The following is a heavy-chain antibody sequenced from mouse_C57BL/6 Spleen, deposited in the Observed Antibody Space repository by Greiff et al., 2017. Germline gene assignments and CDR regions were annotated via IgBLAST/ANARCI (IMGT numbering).Heavy chain of an antibody. V-gene: IGHV1-5*01. D-gene: IGHD1-1*01. CDR2: IYPGNSDT. CDR1: GYTFTRYW. CDR3: SLTTVVATRAMDY. J-gene: IGHJ4*01. Sequence: VQLQQSGTVLARPGASVKMSCKTSGYTFTRYWMHWVKQRPGQGLEWIGAIYPGNSDTSYNQKFKGKAKLTAVTSASTAYMELSSLTNEDSAVYYCSLTTVVATRAMDYWGQGTSVTVSS.